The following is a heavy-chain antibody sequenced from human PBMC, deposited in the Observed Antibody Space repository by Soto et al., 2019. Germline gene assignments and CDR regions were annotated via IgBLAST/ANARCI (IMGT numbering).Heavy chain of an antibody. CDR3: ARDLYCSSTSCYYWLDP. J-gene: IGHJ5*02. CDR2: MNPNSGNT. Sequence: ASVKVSCKASGYTFTSYDINWVRQATGQGLEWMGWMNPNSGNTGYAQKFQGRVTMTRNTFISTAYMELSSLRSEDTAVYYCARDLYCSSTSCYYWLDPWGQGTLVTVSS. D-gene: IGHD2-2*01. V-gene: IGHV1-8*01. CDR1: GYTFTSYD.